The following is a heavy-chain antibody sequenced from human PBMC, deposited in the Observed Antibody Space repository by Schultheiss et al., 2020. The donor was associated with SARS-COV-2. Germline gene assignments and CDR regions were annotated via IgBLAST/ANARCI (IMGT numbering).Heavy chain of an antibody. V-gene: IGHV4-59*08. Sequence: SQTLSLTCAVYGGSFSDFYWSWIRQPPGKGLEWIGYIYYSGSTNYNPSLKSRVTISVDTSKNQFSLKLSSVTAADTAVYYCARHLNYYGSGRVGNWFDPWGQGTLVTVSS. J-gene: IGHJ5*02. CDR2: IYYSGST. D-gene: IGHD3-10*01. CDR3: ARHLNYYGSGRVGNWFDP. CDR1: GGSFSDFY.